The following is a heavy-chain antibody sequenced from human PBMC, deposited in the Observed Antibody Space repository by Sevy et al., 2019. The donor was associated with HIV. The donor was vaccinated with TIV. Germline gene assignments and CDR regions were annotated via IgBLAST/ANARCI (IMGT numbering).Heavy chain of an antibody. CDR1: GFTFNTHA. CDR3: GKAVNPALESMREVIFRSLKGFDD. J-gene: IGHJ3*01. CDR2: ISGIGSST. D-gene: IGHD3-22*01. V-gene: IGHV3-23*01. Sequence: GGSLRLSCAASGFTFNTHAMNWVRQAPGKGLEWVSVISGIGSSTYYADSVKGRFTISRDNSKNTLYLQMNSLRADDTDVYYCGKAVNPALESMREVIFRSLKGFDDWGQGTMVTVSS.